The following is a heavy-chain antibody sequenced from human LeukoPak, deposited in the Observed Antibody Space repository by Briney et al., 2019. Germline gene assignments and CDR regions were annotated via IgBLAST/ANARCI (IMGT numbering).Heavy chain of an antibody. CDR2: INHSGST. CDR1: GGSFSGYY. Sequence: PSETLSLTCAVYGGSFSGYYWSWIRQPPGKGLEWIGEINHSGSTNYNPSLKSRVTISVDTSKNQFSLKLSSVTAADTAVYYCARGFVRGVIIHWGQGTLVTVSS. CDR3: ARGFVRGVIIH. V-gene: IGHV4-34*01. J-gene: IGHJ4*02. D-gene: IGHD3-10*01.